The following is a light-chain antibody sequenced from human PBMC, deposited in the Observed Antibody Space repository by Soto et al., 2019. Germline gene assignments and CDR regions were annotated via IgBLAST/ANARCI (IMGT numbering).Light chain of an antibody. J-gene: IGKJ1*01. CDR2: DAS. CDR1: QSISSW. V-gene: IGKV1-5*01. CDR3: QQYNSYSLT. Sequence: MNQSPSTLSATVGDRVTITCRASQSISSWLAWYQQKPGKAPKLLIYDASSLESGVPSRFSGSGSGTEFTLTISSLQPDDFATYYCQQYNSYSLTFGQGTKV.